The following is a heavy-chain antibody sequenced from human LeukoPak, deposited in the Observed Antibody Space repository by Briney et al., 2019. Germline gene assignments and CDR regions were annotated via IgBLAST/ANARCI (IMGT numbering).Heavy chain of an antibody. CDR1: GFIVSSNY. D-gene: IGHD1-20*01. V-gene: IGHV3-53*01. CDR2: IYNGGNT. Sequence: GGCLRLSCAAPGFIVSSNYMSWVRQAPGKGLEWVSVIYNGGNTYYADSVKGRFTISRDNSKNTLHLQMNSVRAEDTAIYYCWYNWNDGDYWGQGTLVTVSS. CDR3: WYNWNDGDY. J-gene: IGHJ4*02.